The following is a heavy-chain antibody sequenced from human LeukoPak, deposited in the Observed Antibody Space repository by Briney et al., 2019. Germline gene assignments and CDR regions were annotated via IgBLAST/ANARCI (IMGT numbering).Heavy chain of an antibody. Sequence: GASVKVSCKASGYTFTSYVISWVRQAPGQGLEWMGWISAYNGNTNYAQKLQGRVTMTTDTSTSTAYMELRSLRSDDTAVYYCARDLGSSSSGYYFDYWGQGTLVTVSS. CDR2: ISAYNGNT. CDR3: ARDLGSSSSGYYFDY. V-gene: IGHV1-18*01. D-gene: IGHD6-6*01. J-gene: IGHJ4*02. CDR1: GYTFTSYV.